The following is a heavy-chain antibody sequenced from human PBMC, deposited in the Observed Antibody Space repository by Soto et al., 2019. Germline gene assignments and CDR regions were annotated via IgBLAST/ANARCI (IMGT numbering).Heavy chain of an antibody. CDR2: ISYDGSNK. J-gene: IGHJ6*02. CDR1: GLSLSSYA. Sequence: GFLRLSCAASGLSLSSYAMHWVRQAPGKGLEWVAVISYDGSNKYYADSVKGRFTISRDNSKNTLYLQMNSLRAEDTAVYYCERDGGVVSYYYGMDVWGQGTTVTVSS. CDR3: ERDGGVVSYYYGMDV. V-gene: IGHV3-30-3*01. D-gene: IGHD3-22*01.